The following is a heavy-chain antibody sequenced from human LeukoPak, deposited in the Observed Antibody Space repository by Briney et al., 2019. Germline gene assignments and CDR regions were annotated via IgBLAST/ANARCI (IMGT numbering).Heavy chain of an antibody. CDR2: IYYSGST. CDR3: ARVRYSRSYENYFDY. J-gene: IGHJ4*02. D-gene: IGHD1-26*01. CDR1: GGSISSYY. V-gene: IGHV4-59*01. Sequence: SETLSLTCTVSGGSISSYYWSWIRQPPGKGLEWIGYIYYSGSTNYNPSLKSRVTISVDTSKNQFSLKLSSVTAADTAVYYCARVRYSRSYENYFDYWGEGTLVTVSS.